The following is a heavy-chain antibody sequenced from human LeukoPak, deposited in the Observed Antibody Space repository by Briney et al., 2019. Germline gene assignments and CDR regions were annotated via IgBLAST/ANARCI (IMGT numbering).Heavy chain of an antibody. CDR3: ARDPYCSGGSCSLDY. D-gene: IGHD2-15*01. V-gene: IGHV3-48*01. CDR2: ISSGPTSL. CDR1: GFTFSSYA. Sequence: GGSLRLSCAASGFTFSSYAMNWVRQAPGKGLEGVYYISSGPTSLVYAASVKGRFTISRANTKNSLYLQMNRLRVEDTAVYYCARDPYCSGGSCSLDYWGQGTLVTVSS. J-gene: IGHJ4*02.